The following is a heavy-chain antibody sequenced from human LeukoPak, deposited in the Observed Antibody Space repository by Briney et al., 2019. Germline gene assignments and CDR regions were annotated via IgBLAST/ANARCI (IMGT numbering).Heavy chain of an antibody. CDR3: ARATWDPNYYYYMDV. Sequence: GGSLRLSCAASGFTFRSYAMSWVRQAPGKGLEWVSAISGSGGSTYYADSVKGRFTISRDNAKNSLYLQMNSLRAEDTAVYYCARATWDPNYYYYMDVWGKGTTVTISS. CDR1: GFTFRSYA. D-gene: IGHD1-26*01. J-gene: IGHJ6*03. CDR2: ISGSGGST. V-gene: IGHV3-23*01.